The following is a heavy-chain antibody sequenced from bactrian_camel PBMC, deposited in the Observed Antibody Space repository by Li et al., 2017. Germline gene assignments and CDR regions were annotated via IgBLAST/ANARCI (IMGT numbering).Heavy chain of an antibody. CDR2: IYSDGGDT. J-gene: IGHJ4*01. Sequence: HVQLVESGGGLVQPGGSLRLSCAASGFTFSNFAMAWVRQAPGKGLEWVSSIYSDGGDTHYADSVEGRFTISRDNAENTVYLQMNSLKSEDTAVYYCVRRGEGGYSRDFVLAYGGQGTQVTVS. CDR1: GFTFSNFA. V-gene: IGHV3S7*01. CDR3: VRRGEGGYSRDFVLAY. D-gene: IGHD2*01.